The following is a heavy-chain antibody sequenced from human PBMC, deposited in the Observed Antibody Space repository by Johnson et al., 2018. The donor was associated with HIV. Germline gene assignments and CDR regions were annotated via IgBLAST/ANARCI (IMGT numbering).Heavy chain of an antibody. CDR3: AREGEDSSSWYRAFDI. Sequence: QVQLVESGGGVVQPGGSLRLSCAASGFTFSSYGMHWVRQAPGQGLEWVAFIQYDGSNKYYADSVKGRFTISRDNSKNTLYLEMNSLAAEDTAVYYCAREGEDSSSWYRAFDIWGQGTMVTVSS. CDR2: IQYDGSNK. J-gene: IGHJ3*02. V-gene: IGHV3-30*02. D-gene: IGHD6-13*01. CDR1: GFTFSSYG.